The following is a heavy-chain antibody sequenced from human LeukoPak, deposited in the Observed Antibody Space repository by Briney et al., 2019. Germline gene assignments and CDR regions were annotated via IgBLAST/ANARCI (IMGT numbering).Heavy chain of an antibody. CDR2: ISSSSSYI. Sequence: PGGSLRLSCAASGFTFSSYSMNWVRQAPGKGLEWVSSISSSSSYIYYADSVKGRFTISRDNAKNSLYLQMNSLRAEDTAVYYCARLLLHSRAVANGDVDYWGQGTLVTVSS. D-gene: IGHD6-19*01. CDR1: GFTFSSYS. CDR3: ARLLLHSRAVANGDVDY. J-gene: IGHJ4*02. V-gene: IGHV3-21*01.